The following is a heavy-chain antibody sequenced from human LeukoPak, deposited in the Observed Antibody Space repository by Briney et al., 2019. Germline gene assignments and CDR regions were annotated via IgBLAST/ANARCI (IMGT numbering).Heavy chain of an antibody. V-gene: IGHV4-4*07. CDR3: ARAPNARYCSSTSCAKYYYYYGMDV. Sequence: PSETLSLTCSVSGGSISSYYRSWIRQPPGKGLEWIGRIYTSGSTNYNPSLKSRLTMSVDTSKNQFSLKLSSVTAADTAVYYCARAPNARYCSSTSCAKYYYYYGMDVWGQGTTVPVSS. D-gene: IGHD2-2*01. J-gene: IGHJ6*02. CDR2: IYTSGST. CDR1: GGSISSYY.